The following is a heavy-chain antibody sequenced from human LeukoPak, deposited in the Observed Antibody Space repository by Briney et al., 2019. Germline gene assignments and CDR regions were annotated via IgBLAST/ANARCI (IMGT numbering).Heavy chain of an antibody. D-gene: IGHD5-24*01. CDR2: ISYDGSHK. CDR3: ARDRKKNGYNWDAFDI. Sequence: GGSLRLSCAASGFSVSGYAMRWVRQAPGKGLEWLAVISYDGSHKHYADSVKGRFTISRDNSKNSLYLQMNSLRVDDAAVYYCARDRKKNGYNWDAFDIWGQGTMVTVSS. V-gene: IGHV3-30*04. J-gene: IGHJ3*02. CDR1: GFSVSGYA.